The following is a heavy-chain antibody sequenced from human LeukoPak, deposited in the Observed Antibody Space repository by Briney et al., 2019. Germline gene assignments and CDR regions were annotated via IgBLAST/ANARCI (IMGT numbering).Heavy chain of an antibody. CDR3: AKVTGGDMITYGGLDY. CDR2: ISGSGGST. J-gene: IGHJ4*02. CDR1: GFTFSSYA. D-gene: IGHD3-16*01. Sequence: GSLRLSCAASGFTFSSYAMSWVRQAPGKGLEWVSAISGSGGSTYYADSVKGRFTISRDNPKNTLFLQMHSLRAEDTATYYCAKVTGGDMITYGGLDYWGQGTLVTVSS. V-gene: IGHV3-23*01.